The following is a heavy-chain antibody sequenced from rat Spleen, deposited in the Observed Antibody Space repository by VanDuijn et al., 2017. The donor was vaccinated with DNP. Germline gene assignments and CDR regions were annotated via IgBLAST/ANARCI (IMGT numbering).Heavy chain of an antibody. V-gene: IGHV5-7*01. CDR1: GFTFSDYG. J-gene: IGHJ3*01. CDR3: ARWDSTGITTGFAY. Sequence: EVQLVESGGGLVQPGRSLKLSCAASGFTFSDYGMAWVRQAPKKGLEWVATISTSGSRTYYPDSVKGRFTISRDNAKSTLYLQMNSLRSEDMATYYCARWDSTGITTGFAYWGQGTLVTVSS. D-gene: IGHD1-9*01. CDR2: ISTSGSRT.